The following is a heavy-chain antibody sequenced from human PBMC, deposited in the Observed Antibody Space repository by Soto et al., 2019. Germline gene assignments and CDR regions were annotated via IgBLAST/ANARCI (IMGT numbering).Heavy chain of an antibody. CDR2: IYYSAST. V-gene: IGHV4-59*01. CDR3: ARERITMVRGVIDY. Sequence: SETLSLTCTVSGGSISSYYWSWIRQPPGKGLEWIGYIYYSASTNYNPSLKSRVTISVDTSKNQFSLKLSSVTAADTAVYYCARERITMVRGVIDYWGQGTLVTVSS. J-gene: IGHJ4*02. CDR1: GGSISSYY. D-gene: IGHD3-10*01.